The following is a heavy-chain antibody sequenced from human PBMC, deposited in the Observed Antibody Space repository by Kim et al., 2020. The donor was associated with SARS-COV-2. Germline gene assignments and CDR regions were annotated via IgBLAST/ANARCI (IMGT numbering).Heavy chain of an antibody. V-gene: IGHV4-34*01. CDR2: INHSGRT. CDR3: ARRLSNTSGWGSHYCDL. Sequence: SETLSLTCAVYGGSFSGYYWSWIRQPPGKGLEWIGEINHSGRTNYNPSLKSRVTISVDTSKNQFSLKPTSVTAADAALYFCARRLSNTSGWGSHYCDLWGQGILVTVSS. D-gene: IGHD3-10*01. J-gene: IGHJ1*01. CDR1: GGSFSGYY.